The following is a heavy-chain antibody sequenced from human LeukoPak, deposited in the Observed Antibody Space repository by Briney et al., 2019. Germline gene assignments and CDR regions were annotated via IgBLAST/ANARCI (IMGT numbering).Heavy chain of an antibody. CDR3: ARDFCSGGSCYLFEF. J-gene: IGHJ4*02. V-gene: IGHV1-2*02. D-gene: IGHD2-15*01. CDR1: GYTFTGYY. Sequence: ASVKVSCKASGYTFTGYYIHWLRQAPGQGLEWMGWINPNSGGTYYAQKFQGRVTMTRDTSFSTAYMELSRLRSDDTALYYCARDFCSGGSCYLFEFWGQGTLVTVSS. CDR2: INPNSGGT.